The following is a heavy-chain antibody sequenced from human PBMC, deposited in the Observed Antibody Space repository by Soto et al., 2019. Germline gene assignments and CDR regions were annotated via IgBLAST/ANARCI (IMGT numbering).Heavy chain of an antibody. D-gene: IGHD6-13*01. CDR2: INPATGDT. Sequence: QIHLVQSGAEVRKPGASVRISCQASGYAFTTSAIHWVRQAPGQSLEWMGWINPATGDTKYSQNVRGRVTFALDTSATTAYMDLTSLASHDTAGYFCARAAGRSKLLPYFFDPWGQGTLVTVSS. CDR3: ARAAGRSKLLPYFFDP. CDR1: GYAFTTSA. V-gene: IGHV1-3*01. J-gene: IGHJ5*02.